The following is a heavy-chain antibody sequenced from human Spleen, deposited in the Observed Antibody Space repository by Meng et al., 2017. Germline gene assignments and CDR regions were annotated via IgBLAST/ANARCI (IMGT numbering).Heavy chain of an antibody. CDR1: GYTFTKFA. D-gene: IGHD6-19*01. CDR2: IIPIFGTA. J-gene: IGHJ1*01. CDR3: AAATTQAVAENFQH. V-gene: IGHV1-69*06. Sequence: SVKVSCKASGYTFTKFAINWVRQAPGQGLEWMGGIIPIFGTANYAQKFQGRVTITADKSTSTAYMELSSLRSEDTAVYYCAAATTQAVAENFQHWGQGTLVTVSS.